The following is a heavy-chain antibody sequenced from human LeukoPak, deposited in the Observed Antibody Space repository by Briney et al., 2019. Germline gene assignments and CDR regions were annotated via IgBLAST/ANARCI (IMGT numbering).Heavy chain of an antibody. Sequence: SETLSLTCTVSGGSFSSSSYYWGWIRQPPGKGLEWIGSIYYSRSTYYNPSLKSRVTISVDTSKNQFSLKLSSVTAADTAVYYCAGHDYYDTTPNYWGQGTLVTVSS. V-gene: IGHV4-39*01. CDR1: GGSFSSSSYY. D-gene: IGHD3-22*01. CDR3: AGHDYYDTTPNY. CDR2: IYYSRST. J-gene: IGHJ4*02.